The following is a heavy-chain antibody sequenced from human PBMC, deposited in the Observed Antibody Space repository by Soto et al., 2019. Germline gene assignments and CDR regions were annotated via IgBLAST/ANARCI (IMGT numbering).Heavy chain of an antibody. V-gene: IGHV3-23*01. Sequence: PGGSLRLSCAASGFTFSSYAMSWVRQAPGKGLERVSAISGSGGSTYYADSVKGRFTISRDNSKNTLYLQMNSLRAEDTAVYYCAKDAQSSSWYSIQYYFDYWGQGTLVTVSS. CDR1: GFTFSSYA. J-gene: IGHJ4*02. CDR2: ISGSGGST. D-gene: IGHD6-13*01. CDR3: AKDAQSSSWYSIQYYFDY.